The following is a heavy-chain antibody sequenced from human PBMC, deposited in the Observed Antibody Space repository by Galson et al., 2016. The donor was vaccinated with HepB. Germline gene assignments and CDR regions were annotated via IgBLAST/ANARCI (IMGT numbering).Heavy chain of an antibody. CDR2: IYPGDSDT. V-gene: IGHV5-51*01. CDR1: GYSFTTYH. Sequence: QSGAEVKKPGESLKISCTVSGYSFTTYHIAWVRQAPGKGLEWLGIIYPGDSDTTYSPSFQGQVTISVDKSITTAYLRWSSLKASDTAMYYCTRLGGHSGGLRAGGWFDPWGQGTLVTVSS. CDR3: TRLGGHSGGLRAGGWFDP. J-gene: IGHJ5*02. D-gene: IGHD6-19*01.